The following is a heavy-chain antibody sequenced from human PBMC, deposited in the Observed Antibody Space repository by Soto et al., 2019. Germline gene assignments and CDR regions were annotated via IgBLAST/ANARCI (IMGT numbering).Heavy chain of an antibody. CDR3: ARDDSSSWYPYDYYGMDV. CDR2: IKQDGSEK. D-gene: IGHD6-13*01. J-gene: IGHJ6*02. Sequence: EVQLVESGGGLVQPGGSLRLSCAASGFTFSSYWMSWVRQAPGKGLEWVANIKQDGSEKYYVDSVKGRFTISRDNAKNSLYLQMNSLRAEDTAVYYCARDDSSSWYPYDYYGMDVWGQGTTVTVSS. CDR1: GFTFSSYW. V-gene: IGHV3-7*04.